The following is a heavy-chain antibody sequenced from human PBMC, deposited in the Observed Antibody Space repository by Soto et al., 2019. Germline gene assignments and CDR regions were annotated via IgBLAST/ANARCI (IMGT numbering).Heavy chain of an antibody. D-gene: IGHD4-4*01. Sequence: QITLKESGPPLVNPTQTLTLTCTFSGFSLNTTEVGVGWIRQPPGRALEWLALIYWDDDKGYSPSLKSRPTTSKDTSKNQVVLTITDMDPVDTATYYCAHRVRYSRYNFDYWGQGTLVTVSS. CDR2: IYWDDDK. V-gene: IGHV2-5*02. J-gene: IGHJ4*02. CDR1: GFSLNTTEVG. CDR3: AHRVRYSRYNFDY.